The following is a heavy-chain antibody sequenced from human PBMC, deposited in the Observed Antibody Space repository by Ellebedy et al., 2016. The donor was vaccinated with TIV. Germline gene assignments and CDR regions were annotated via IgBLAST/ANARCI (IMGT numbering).Heavy chain of an antibody. V-gene: IGHV3-9*01. Sequence: GGSLRLSXAASGFTFDDYAMHWVRQAPGKGLEWVSGINWNSGSIGYADSVKGRFTISRDNAKNSLYLQMNSLRAEDTALYYCAKEDYYGSGSYSPNFDYWGQGTLVTVSS. J-gene: IGHJ4*02. CDR2: INWNSGSI. CDR3: AKEDYYGSGSYSPNFDY. D-gene: IGHD3-10*01. CDR1: GFTFDDYA.